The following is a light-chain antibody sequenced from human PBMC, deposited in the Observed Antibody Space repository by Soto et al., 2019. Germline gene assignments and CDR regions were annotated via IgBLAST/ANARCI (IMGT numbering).Light chain of an antibody. CDR1: QSVSSSY. CDR2: GAS. V-gene: IGKV3-20*01. Sequence: EIVLTQSPGTLSLSPGERATLSCRASQSVSSSYLAWYQQKPGQAPRLLIYGASSRATGIPDGFSGSGSGTDFTLTISRLEPEDFAVYYCQQYGSSPPRTFGQGTKVEIK. J-gene: IGKJ1*01. CDR3: QQYGSSPPRT.